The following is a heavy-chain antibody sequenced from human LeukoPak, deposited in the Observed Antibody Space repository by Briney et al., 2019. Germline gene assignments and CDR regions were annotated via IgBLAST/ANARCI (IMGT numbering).Heavy chain of an antibody. V-gene: IGHV4-59*01. J-gene: IGHJ3*02. D-gene: IGHD2-15*01. CDR1: GGSITNYC. Sequence: SETLSLTCTVSGGSITNYCGGWIRQTPGKGLELIGYIYYSGTTNYNPSLKSRVSISVDTSKKQFSLRLTSVTAADTAVYYCARSPGGGFDIWGQGTMVTVSS. CDR3: ARSPGGGFDI. CDR2: IYYSGTT.